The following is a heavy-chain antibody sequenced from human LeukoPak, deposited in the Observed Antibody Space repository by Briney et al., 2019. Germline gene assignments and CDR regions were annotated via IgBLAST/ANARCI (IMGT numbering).Heavy chain of an antibody. CDR3: ARLRGGISRNWFDP. CDR1: GGSISSYY. Sequence: SETLSLTCTVSGGSISSYYWSWIRQPPGKGLEWIGYIYYSGSTNYNPSLKSRVTISVDTSKNQFSLKLSSVTAADTAVYYCARLRGGISRNWFDPWGQGTLVTVSP. D-gene: IGHD6-13*01. V-gene: IGHV4-59*01. CDR2: IYYSGST. J-gene: IGHJ5*02.